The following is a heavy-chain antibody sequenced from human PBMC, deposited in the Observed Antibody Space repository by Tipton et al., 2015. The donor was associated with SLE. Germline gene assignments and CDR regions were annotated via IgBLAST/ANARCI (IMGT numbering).Heavy chain of an antibody. CDR2: IYTSGST. CDR3: ARDPNGGYGSFDY. V-gene: IGHV4-61*02. CDR1: GGSISSGSYY. Sequence: LRLSCTVSGGSISSGSYYWSWIRQPAGKGLEWIGRIYTSGSTNYNPSLKSRVTISVDTSKNQFSLKLSSVTAADTAVYYCARDPNGGYGSFDYWGLGALVTVSS. J-gene: IGHJ4*02. D-gene: IGHD7-27*01.